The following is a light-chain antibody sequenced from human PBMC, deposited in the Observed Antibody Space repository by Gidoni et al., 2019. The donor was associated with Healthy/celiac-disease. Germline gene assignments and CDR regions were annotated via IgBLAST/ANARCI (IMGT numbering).Light chain of an antibody. CDR2: DVS. J-gene: IGLJ2*01. CDR3: SSYTSSSTLV. V-gene: IGLV2-14*03. Sequence: QSALTQPASVSRSPGQSITISCTGTISDVGGYNYVAWYQQHPGKAPKLRIYDVSNRPSGVANRFSGSKSGNTASLTISGLQAEDEADYYCSSYTSSSTLVFGGGTKLTVL. CDR1: ISDVGGYNY.